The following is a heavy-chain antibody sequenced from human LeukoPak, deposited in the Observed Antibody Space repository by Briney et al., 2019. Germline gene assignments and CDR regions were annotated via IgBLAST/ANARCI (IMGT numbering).Heavy chain of an antibody. J-gene: IGHJ3*02. CDR1: GFTFSSYA. V-gene: IGHV3-23*01. Sequence: GGSLRLSCAASGFTFSSYAMSWVRQAPGKGLEWVSAISGAGGSTSYADSVKGQFTISRDNSKNTLYLQMNSLRVEDTAVYYCAKDLRINIANGFDIWGQGTWVTVS. D-gene: IGHD2/OR15-2a*01. CDR3: AKDLRINIANGFDI. CDR2: ISGAGGST.